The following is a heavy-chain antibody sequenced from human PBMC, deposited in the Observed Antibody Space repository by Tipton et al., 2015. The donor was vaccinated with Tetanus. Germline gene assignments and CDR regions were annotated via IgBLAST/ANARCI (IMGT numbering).Heavy chain of an antibody. Sequence: LRLSCAASGGSMSSGGHYGAWVRQSPGQGLEWIGSLTYSGRTYYNPSLKSRVTMAVDTSRKDFSVRLRSVTAADTAVYFCARLREVVSRSGWAFDHWGQGILVTVSS. J-gene: IGHJ5*02. CDR3: ARLREVVSRSGWAFDH. CDR1: GGSMSSGGHY. D-gene: IGHD5/OR15-5a*01. CDR2: LTYSGRT. V-gene: IGHV4-39*02.